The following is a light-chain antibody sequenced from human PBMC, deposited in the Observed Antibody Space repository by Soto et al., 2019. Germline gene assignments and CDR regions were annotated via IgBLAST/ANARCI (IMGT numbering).Light chain of an antibody. CDR2: EVS. V-gene: IGLV2-14*01. J-gene: IGLJ1*01. CDR1: SXDVGAYNY. CDR3: FSFTTDWTHV. Sequence: QSALTQPASVSGSPGQSITISCTGTSXDVGAYNYVSWFQQHPGKAPTLIISEVSNRPSGVSNRFSGSKSGNAASLTISGLQAEDGADYFCFSFTTDWTHVFGTGTKVTVL.